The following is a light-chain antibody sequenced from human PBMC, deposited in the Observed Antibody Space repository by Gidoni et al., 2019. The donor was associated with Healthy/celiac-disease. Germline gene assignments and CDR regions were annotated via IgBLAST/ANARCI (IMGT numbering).Light chain of an antibody. V-gene: IGKV1-5*03. CDR2: NAS. CDR3: QQYNSYSLT. CDR1: QSISSW. Sequence: DSPMTESPASLSASVGDRLTITCRASQSISSWLAWYQQKPGKAPKLLIYNASSLESGVPSRFSGSGSGTEFTLTISSLQPYDFATYYCQQYNSYSLTFGGGTKVEIK. J-gene: IGKJ4*01.